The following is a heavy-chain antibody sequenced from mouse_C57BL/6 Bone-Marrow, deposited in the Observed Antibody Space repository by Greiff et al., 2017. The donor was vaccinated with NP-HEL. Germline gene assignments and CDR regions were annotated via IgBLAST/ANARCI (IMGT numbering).Heavy chain of an antibody. CDR3: AREYHWYFDV. J-gene: IGHJ1*03. CDR2: IYPGGGYT. D-gene: IGHD2-10*02. V-gene: IGHV1-63*01. CDR1: GYTFTNYW. Sequence: VQGVESGAELVRPGTSVKMSCKASGYTFTNYWIGWAKQRPGHGLEWIGDIYPGGGYTNYNEKFKGKATLTADKSSSTAYMQFSSLTSEDSAIYYCAREYHWYFDVWGTGTTVTVSS.